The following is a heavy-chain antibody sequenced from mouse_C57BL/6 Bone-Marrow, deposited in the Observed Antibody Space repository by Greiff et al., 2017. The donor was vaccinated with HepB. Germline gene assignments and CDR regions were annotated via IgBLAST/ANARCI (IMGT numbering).Heavy chain of an antibody. D-gene: IGHD5-1-1*01. J-gene: IGHJ2*01. Sequence: LVESGAELARPGASVKLSCKASGYTFTSYGISWVKQRTGQGLEWIGEIYPRSGNTYYNEKFKGKATLTADKSSSTAYMELRSLTSEDSAVYFCARNTSVLYFGHRGQGTTLTVSS. CDR3: ARNTSVLYFGH. CDR1: GYTFTSYG. CDR2: IYPRSGNT. V-gene: IGHV1-81*01.